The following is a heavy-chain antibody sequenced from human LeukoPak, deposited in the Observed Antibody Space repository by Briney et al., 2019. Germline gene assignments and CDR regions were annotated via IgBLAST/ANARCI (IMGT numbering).Heavy chain of an antibody. D-gene: IGHD2-2*02. J-gene: IGHJ4*02. CDR3: ARDGYCSSTSCYTADY. CDR1: GGSISSGSYY. V-gene: IGHV4-61*02. CDR2: IYTSGST. Sequence: PSQTLSLTCSVSGGSISSGSYYWSWIRQPAGKGLEWIGRIYTSGSTNYNPSLKSRVIISVDTSKNQFSLKLSSVTAADTAVYYCARDGYCSSTSCYTADYWGQGTLVTVSS.